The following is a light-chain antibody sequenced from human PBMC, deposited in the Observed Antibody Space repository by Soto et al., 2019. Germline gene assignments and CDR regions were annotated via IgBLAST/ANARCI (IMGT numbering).Light chain of an antibody. J-gene: IGKJ5*01. CDR2: DAS. V-gene: IGKV3-11*01. CDR3: QQRSNLIT. CDR1: QSVSSY. Sequence: EIVLTQSPATLSLSPGERATLSCRASQSVSSYLAWYQRKPGQAPRLLIYDASNRATGIPGRFSGSGSGTDFTLTISSLEPEDFAVYFCQQRSNLITFGQGTRLEIK.